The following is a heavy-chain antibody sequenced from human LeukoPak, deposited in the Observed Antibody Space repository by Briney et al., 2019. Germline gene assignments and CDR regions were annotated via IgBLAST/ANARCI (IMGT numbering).Heavy chain of an antibody. CDR3: AKVEIAVAGSGYAFDI. V-gene: IGHV3-30*18. CDR2: VSYDGSNK. J-gene: IGHJ3*02. D-gene: IGHD6-19*01. CDR1: GFTFSSYG. Sequence: QPGGSLRLSCAASGFTFSSYGMHWVRQAPGKGLEWVAVVSYDGSNKYYADSVKGRFTTSRGNSKNTLYLQMNSLRAEDTAVYYCAKVEIAVAGSGYAFDIWGQGTMVTVSS.